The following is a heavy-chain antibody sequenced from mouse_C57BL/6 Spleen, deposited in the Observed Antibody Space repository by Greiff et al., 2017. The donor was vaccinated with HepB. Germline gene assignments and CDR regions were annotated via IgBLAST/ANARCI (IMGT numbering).Heavy chain of an antibody. J-gene: IGHJ4*01. D-gene: IGHD1-1*01. V-gene: IGHV1-55*01. CDR1: GYTFTSYW. CDR3: ARPYGSFYYAMDY. CDR2: IYPGSGST. Sequence: VQLQQHGAELVKPGASVKMSCKASGYTFTSYWITWVKQRTGQGLEWIGDIYPGSGSTNYNEKFKSKATLTVDTSSSTAYMQLSSLTSEDSAVYYCARPYGSFYYAMDYWGQGTSVTVSS.